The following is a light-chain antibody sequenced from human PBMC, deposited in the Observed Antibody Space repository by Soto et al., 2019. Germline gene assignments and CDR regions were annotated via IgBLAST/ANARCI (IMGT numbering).Light chain of an antibody. Sequence: QPVLTQPRSVSGAPGQRVTISCTGSSSNIGAGYDVHWYQQLPGTAPKVLIYGNNNRPSGVSNRFSGSKSGYTASLTISGLQPEDEADYYCSSYTSTFTVVFGGGTKLTVL. J-gene: IGLJ3*02. CDR2: GNN. CDR1: SSNIGAGYD. V-gene: IGLV1-40*01. CDR3: SSYTSTFTVV.